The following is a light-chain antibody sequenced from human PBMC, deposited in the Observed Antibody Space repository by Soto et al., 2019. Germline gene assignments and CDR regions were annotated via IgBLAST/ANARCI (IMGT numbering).Light chain of an antibody. Sequence: DIQMTQSPSSLSASVGDRVTITCRASQSISSYLNWYQQKPGNAPTLLIYAASSLQSGVPSRFSGSGSGTDFTLTISSLQPEDFATYYCQQSYSTPRTFGQGTKVEIK. CDR1: QSISSY. V-gene: IGKV1-39*01. CDR2: AAS. CDR3: QQSYSTPRT. J-gene: IGKJ1*01.